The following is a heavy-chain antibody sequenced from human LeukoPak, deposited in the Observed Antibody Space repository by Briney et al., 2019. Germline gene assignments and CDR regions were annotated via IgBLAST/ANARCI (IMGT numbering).Heavy chain of an antibody. D-gene: IGHD6-6*01. CDR1: GSTFSSYG. CDR3: AKSRAIAARAPYYFDY. V-gene: IGHV3-30*02. J-gene: IGHJ4*02. CDR2: IRYDGSNK. Sequence: GGSLRLSCAASGSTFSSYGMHWVRQAPGKGLEWVAFIRYDGSNKYYADSVKGRFTISRDNSKNTLYLQMNSLRAEDTAVYYCAKSRAIAARAPYYFDYWGQGTLVTVSS.